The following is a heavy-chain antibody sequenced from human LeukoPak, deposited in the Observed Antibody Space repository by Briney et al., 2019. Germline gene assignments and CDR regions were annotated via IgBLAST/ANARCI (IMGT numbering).Heavy chain of an antibody. V-gene: IGHV1-2*02. CDR3: ARDNSVGDNAWWFDP. Sequence: GASVKVSCKASGYTFTGYYMHWVRQAPGQGLEWMGWINPKSGGANSAQNFQGRVTMTRDMSTSTDYMELSSLRSEDTAIYYCARDNSVGDNAWWFDPWGQGTLVTVSS. CDR1: GYTFTGYY. D-gene: IGHD1-26*01. J-gene: IGHJ5*02. CDR2: INPKSGGA.